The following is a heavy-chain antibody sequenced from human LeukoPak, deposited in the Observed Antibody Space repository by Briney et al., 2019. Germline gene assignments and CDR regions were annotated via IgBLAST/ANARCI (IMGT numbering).Heavy chain of an antibody. CDR3: ARGAGDSTGWYDY. Sequence: PSETLSLTCAVYGGSFSGYYLSWIRQPPGRGLEWIGEINHSGSTNYNPSLKSRVTISVDTSRNQFSLKLSSVTAADTAVYYCARGAGDSTGWYDYCGQGTLVTVSS. J-gene: IGHJ4*02. V-gene: IGHV4-34*01. CDR2: INHSGST. D-gene: IGHD6-19*01. CDR1: GGSFSGYY.